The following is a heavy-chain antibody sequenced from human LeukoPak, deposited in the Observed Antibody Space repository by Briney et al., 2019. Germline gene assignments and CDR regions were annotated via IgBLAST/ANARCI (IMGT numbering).Heavy chain of an antibody. CDR1: DGSISRYY. J-gene: IGHJ4*02. Sequence: SETLSLTCTVSDGSISRYYWSWIRQPPGKGLEWIGYIYYSGSTNSSPSLKSRVTIALDTSKHQFSLTLRSVTAADTAVYYCARYGYSYAFDYWGQGTLVTVSS. D-gene: IGHD5-18*01. V-gene: IGHV4-59*01. CDR2: IYYSGST. CDR3: ARYGYSYAFDY.